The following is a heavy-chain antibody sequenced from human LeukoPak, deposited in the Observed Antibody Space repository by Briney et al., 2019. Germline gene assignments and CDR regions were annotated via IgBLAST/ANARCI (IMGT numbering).Heavy chain of an antibody. CDR2: TYYRSKWYN. CDR3: AREATGWRPLDF. Sequence: SQTLSLTRAISGDSVSSNSAAWNWIRQSPLRGLEWLGRTYYRSKWYNDYAVSVKGRLTINPDTSKNQFSLQLNSVTPEDTAVYYCAREATGWRPLDFWGQGTLVTVSS. CDR1: GDSVSSNSAA. V-gene: IGHV6-1*01. J-gene: IGHJ4*02. D-gene: IGHD6-19*01.